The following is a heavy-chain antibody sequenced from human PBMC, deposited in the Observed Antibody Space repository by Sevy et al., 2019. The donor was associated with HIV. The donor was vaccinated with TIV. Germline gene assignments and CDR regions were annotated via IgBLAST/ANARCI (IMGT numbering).Heavy chain of an antibody. D-gene: IGHD3-22*01. J-gene: IGHJ4*02. Sequence: GESLKISCAASGFTFSSYAMHWIRQAPGKGLEWVAVISYDGSNKYYADSVKGRFTISRDNSKNTLYLQMNSLRAEDTAVYYCARDRGRGYYDSSGSFDYWGQGTLVTVSS. CDR1: GFTFSSYA. CDR3: ARDRGRGYYDSSGSFDY. CDR2: ISYDGSNK. V-gene: IGHV3-30*04.